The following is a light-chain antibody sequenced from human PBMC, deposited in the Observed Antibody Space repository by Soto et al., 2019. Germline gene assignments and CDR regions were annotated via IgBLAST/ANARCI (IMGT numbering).Light chain of an antibody. CDR1: QSLVHSDGNTY. Sequence: DIVLTQTPLSSPVTLGQPASISCRSSQSLVHSDGNTYFNWLQQRPGQPPRLLIYKLSKRFPGVPDRFSGRGAGTDFTLKISRVEAGDVGVYYCMQATQSYTVGQRTKLEIK. J-gene: IGKJ2*01. V-gene: IGKV2-24*01. CDR3: MQATQSYT. CDR2: KLS.